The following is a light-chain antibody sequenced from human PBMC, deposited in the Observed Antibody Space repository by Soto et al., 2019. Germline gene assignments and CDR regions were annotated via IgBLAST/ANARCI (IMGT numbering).Light chain of an antibody. CDR1: QDVNGY. V-gene: IGKV3D-11*01. CDR2: DAS. J-gene: IGKJ5*01. CDR3: QQRANWHIT. Sequence: EIVLTQSPATLSLSPGDTATLSCRASQDVNGYLAWYQQKPGQAPRLLIYDASNRATGIPARFSGSGPGTDFTLTIGSLEPEDFAVYYCQQRANWHITFGQGTRLEI.